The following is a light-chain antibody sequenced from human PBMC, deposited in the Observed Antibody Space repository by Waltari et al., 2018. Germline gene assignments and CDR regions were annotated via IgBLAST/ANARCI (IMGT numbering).Light chain of an antibody. CDR3: QSADSSGTYYV. Sequence: SYELRQPPSVSVSPGQPATITCSGNALPKQYAYWYQQKPGQAPVLGIYKDTERPSGIPERFSGSKSGTTVTLTISGVQAEDEADYYCQSADSSGTYYVFGTGTKVTVL. CDR1: ALPKQY. CDR2: KDT. J-gene: IGLJ1*01. V-gene: IGLV3-25*03.